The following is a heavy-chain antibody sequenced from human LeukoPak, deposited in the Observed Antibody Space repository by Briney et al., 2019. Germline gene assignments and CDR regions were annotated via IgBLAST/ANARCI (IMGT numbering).Heavy chain of an antibody. Sequence: GGSLRLSYAVPGFTFSGFWMSWSRQAPGKGLEWVASINSDGSEGYYADVVKGRFTISRDNAKNSLYLQINSLRAEDTAVYYCARSSYSSSSSVWGQGTMVTVSS. V-gene: IGHV3-7*03. D-gene: IGHD6-6*01. CDR2: INSDGSEG. J-gene: IGHJ3*01. CDR1: GFTFSGFW. CDR3: ARSSYSSSSSV.